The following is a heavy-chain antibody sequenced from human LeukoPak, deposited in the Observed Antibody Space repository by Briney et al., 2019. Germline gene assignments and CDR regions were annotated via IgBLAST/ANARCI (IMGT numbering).Heavy chain of an antibody. CDR1: GFTFSDYY. CDR3: ARKLSRSGDFGSYGMDV. D-gene: IGHD3-3*01. Sequence: PGGSLRLSCAASGFTFSDYYMRWMRQAPGKALEWVSYISSSGSTIYYADSVKGRFTISRDNAKNSLYLQMNSLRAEDTGVYYCARKLSRSGDFGSYGMDVWGQGTTVTVSS. CDR2: ISSSGSTI. V-gene: IGHV3-11*01. J-gene: IGHJ6*02.